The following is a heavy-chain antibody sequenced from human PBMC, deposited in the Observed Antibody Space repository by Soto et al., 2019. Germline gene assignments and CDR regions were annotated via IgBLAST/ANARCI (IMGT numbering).Heavy chain of an antibody. CDR1: GFSFRSYS. CDR3: ARELEYCSNGVCYPYFDS. V-gene: IGHV3-48*04. D-gene: IGHD2-8*01. CDR2: ISSSSYTI. Sequence: EVQLEESEGGLVQPGGSLRLSCAASGFSFRSYSMNWVRQAPGKGLEWLSDISSSSYTIYYADSVKGRFTISRDNAKNSLYLQMDSLRAEDTAVYYCARELEYCSNGVCYPYFDSWGQGTLVTVSS. J-gene: IGHJ4*02.